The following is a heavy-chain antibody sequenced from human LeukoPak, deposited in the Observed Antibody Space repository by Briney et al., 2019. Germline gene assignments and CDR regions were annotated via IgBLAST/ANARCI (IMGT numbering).Heavy chain of an antibody. Sequence: GASVKVSCKASGYTFTSYGISWVRQAPGQGLEWMGWISAYNGNTNYAQKLQGRVTMITDTSTSTAYMELTSMRSDDTAVYYCARVDRLYYYDSSGYYPYYYYYYMDVWGKGNTVTVSS. V-gene: IGHV1-18*01. D-gene: IGHD3-22*01. CDR2: ISAYNGNT. CDR1: GYTFTSYG. CDR3: ARVDRLYYYDSSGYYPYYYYYYMDV. J-gene: IGHJ6*03.